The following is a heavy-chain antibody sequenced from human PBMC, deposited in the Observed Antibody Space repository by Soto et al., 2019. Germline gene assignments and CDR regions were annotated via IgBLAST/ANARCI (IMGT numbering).Heavy chain of an antibody. D-gene: IGHD6-19*01. J-gene: IGHJ4*02. CDR3: ATTGTVAGKLGY. Sequence: SDTLSLTCSVSGGSISSGDYYWRWIRQPPGKGLAWIGYIYYSGSTYYNPSLKSRVTISVDTSKNQFSLKLSSVTAADTAVYYCATTGTVAGKLGYWGQGTLVTVSS. CDR1: GGSISSGDYY. CDR2: IYYSGST. V-gene: IGHV4-30-4*02.